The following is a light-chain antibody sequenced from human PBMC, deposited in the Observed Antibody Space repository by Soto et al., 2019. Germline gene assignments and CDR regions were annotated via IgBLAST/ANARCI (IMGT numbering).Light chain of an antibody. CDR2: GAS. CDR1: ESLSSN. CDR3: QQYHHSRT. Sequence: EIVMTQSPATLSVSPGERATLSCRASESLSSNLAWYQQKPGQAPRLLIYGASTRATGIPARFSGSGSGTEFTLTISSLQSEASAVHYCQQYHHSRTFGQGTKVEIK. J-gene: IGKJ1*01. V-gene: IGKV3-15*01.